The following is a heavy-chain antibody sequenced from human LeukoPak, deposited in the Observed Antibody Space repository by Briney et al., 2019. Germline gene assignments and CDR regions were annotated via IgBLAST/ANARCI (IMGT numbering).Heavy chain of an antibody. Sequence: ASVSVSCTASGYTFTSYDINWVRQATGQGLEWMGWMNPNSGNTGYAQKFQGRVTMTRNTSISTAYMELSSLRSEDTAVYYCARSGGWRTYFDYWGQGTLVTVSS. D-gene: IGHD6-19*01. CDR2: MNPNSGNT. J-gene: IGHJ4*02. CDR3: ARSGGWRTYFDY. V-gene: IGHV1-8*01. CDR1: GYTFTSYD.